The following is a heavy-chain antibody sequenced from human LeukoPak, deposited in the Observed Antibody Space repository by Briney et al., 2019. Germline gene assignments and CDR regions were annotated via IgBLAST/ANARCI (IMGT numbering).Heavy chain of an antibody. CDR2: INPNDGDT. V-gene: IGHV1-2*02. CDR1: GYTFTDYY. D-gene: IGHD2-2*01. J-gene: IGHJ4*02. CDR3: ARANFLYCSSSTCLFDY. Sequence: ASVKVSCKASGYTFTDYYMHWVRQAPGQGFEWMGWINPNDGDTNYAQKFQGRVTMTRDTSISTAHMEVSRLRSDDAAVYYCARANFLYCSSSTCLFDYWGQGTLVTVSS.